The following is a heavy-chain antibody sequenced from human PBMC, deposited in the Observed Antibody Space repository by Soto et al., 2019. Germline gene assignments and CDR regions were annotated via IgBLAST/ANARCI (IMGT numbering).Heavy chain of an antibody. CDR3: ARSLAAVGNFDY. J-gene: IGHJ4*02. Sequence: SETLSLPCTVSGGSISSSSYYWGWIRQPPGKGLEWIGSIYYSGSTNYNPSLKSRVTISVDTSKNQFSLKLSSVTAADTAVYYCARSLAAVGNFDYWGQGALVTVSS. CDR1: GGSISSSSYY. V-gene: IGHV4-39*07. CDR2: IYYSGST. D-gene: IGHD1-26*01.